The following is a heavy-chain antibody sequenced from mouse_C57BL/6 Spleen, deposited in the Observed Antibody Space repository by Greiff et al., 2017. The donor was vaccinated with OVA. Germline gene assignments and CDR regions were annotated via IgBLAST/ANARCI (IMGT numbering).Heavy chain of an antibody. J-gene: IGHJ4*01. V-gene: IGHV1-18*01. CDR1: GYTFTDYN. D-gene: IGHD1-1*01. Sequence: VQLQQSGPELVKPGASVKIPCKASGYTFTDYNMDWVKQSHGKSLEWIGDINPNNGGTIYNQKFKGKATLTVDKSSSTAYMELRSLTSEDTAVYYCARCYYGSNYAMDYWGQGTSVTVSS. CDR2: INPNNGGT. CDR3: ARCYYGSNYAMDY.